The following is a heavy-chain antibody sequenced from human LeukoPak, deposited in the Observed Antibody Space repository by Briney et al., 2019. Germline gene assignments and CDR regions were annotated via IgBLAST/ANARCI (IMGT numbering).Heavy chain of an antibody. CDR3: ARDEYSYGSRTHPYFFDY. CDR1: GFTFGSYS. J-gene: IGHJ4*02. CDR2: IYYSGST. V-gene: IGHV4-39*07. Sequence: GSLRLSCAASGFTFGSYSMNWVRQAPGKGLEWIGSIYYSGSTFYNPSLKSRVTISIDTSKNQFSLKVSSVTAADTAVYYCARDEYSYGSRTHPYFFDYWGQGTLVTVSS. D-gene: IGHD5-18*01.